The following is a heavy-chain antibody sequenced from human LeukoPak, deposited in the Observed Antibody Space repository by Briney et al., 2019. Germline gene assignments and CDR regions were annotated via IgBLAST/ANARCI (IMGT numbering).Heavy chain of an antibody. J-gene: IGHJ6*03. CDR2: ISSSSSYI. V-gene: IGHV3-21*01. CDR1: GFTFSSYS. D-gene: IGHD1-26*01. Sequence: GGSLRLSCAASGFTFSSYSMNWVRQAPGKGLEWVSSISSSSSYIYYADSVKGRFTISRDNAKNSLYLQMNSLRAEDTAVYYCARSPGATTGEYYYYYMDVWGKGTTVTVSS. CDR3: ARSPGATTGEYYYYYMDV.